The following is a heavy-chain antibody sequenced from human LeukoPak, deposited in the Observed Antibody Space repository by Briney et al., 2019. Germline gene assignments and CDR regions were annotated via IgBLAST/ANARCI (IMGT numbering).Heavy chain of an antibody. Sequence: SETLSLTCAVYGGSISSYYWSWIRQPAGKGLEWIGRIYTSGSTNYNPSLKSRVTMSVDTSKNQFSLKPSSVTAADTAVYYCARGSSSWYYYYMDVWGKGTTVTISS. CDR2: IYTSGST. J-gene: IGHJ6*03. CDR3: ARGSSSWYYYYMDV. D-gene: IGHD6-13*01. CDR1: GGSISSYY. V-gene: IGHV4-59*10.